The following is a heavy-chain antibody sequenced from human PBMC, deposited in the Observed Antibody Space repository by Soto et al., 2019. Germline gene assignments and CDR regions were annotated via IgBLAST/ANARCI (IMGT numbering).Heavy chain of an antibody. CDR2: IIPIFGTA. V-gene: IGHV1-69*01. D-gene: IGHD3-10*01. J-gene: IGHJ6*02. CDR1: GGTFSSYA. CDR3: ARSGGRVDIYYYDGMDV. Sequence: QVQLVQSGAEVKKPGSSVKVSCKASGGTFSSYAISWVRQAPGQGLEWMGGIIPIFGTANYAQKFQGRVTITADESTSTAYMELSSLRSEDTAVYYCARSGGRVDIYYYDGMDVWGQGTTVTVSS.